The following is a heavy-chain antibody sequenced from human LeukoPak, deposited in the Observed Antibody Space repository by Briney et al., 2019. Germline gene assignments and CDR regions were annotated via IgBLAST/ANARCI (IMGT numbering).Heavy chain of an antibody. D-gene: IGHD1-26*01. Sequence: GGSLRLSCAASGFTFSSYAMHWVRQAPGKGLEWVAVISYDGSNKYYADSVKGRFTISRDNSKNTLYLQMNSLRAEDTAVYYCAREGAGAATHDAFDIWGQGTMVTVSS. CDR3: AREGAGAATHDAFDI. J-gene: IGHJ3*02. CDR2: ISYDGSNK. V-gene: IGHV3-30*04. CDR1: GFTFSSYA.